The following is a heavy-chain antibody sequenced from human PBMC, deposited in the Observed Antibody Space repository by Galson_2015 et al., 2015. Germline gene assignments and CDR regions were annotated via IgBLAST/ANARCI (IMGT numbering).Heavy chain of an antibody. Sequence: AVSGYSISSGSYWGWIRQPPGKGLEWIGSIYHNGSTYYNPSLKSRVTISVDTSKNSLYLQIDSLRAEDTAVYYCARGGAYHYW. CDR2: IYHNGST. CDR3: ARGGAYHY. J-gene: IGHJ4*01. D-gene: IGHD2-2*01. V-gene: IGHV4-38-2*01. CDR1: GYSISSGSY.